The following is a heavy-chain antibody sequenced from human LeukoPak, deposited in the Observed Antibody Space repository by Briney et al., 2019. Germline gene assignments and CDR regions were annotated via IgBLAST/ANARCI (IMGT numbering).Heavy chain of an antibody. CDR2: INHSGST. D-gene: IGHD2-15*01. CDR1: GGSFSGYY. J-gene: IGHJ6*03. V-gene: IGHV4-34*01. Sequence: SETLSLTCAVYGGSFSGYYWSWIRQPPGKGLEWIGEINHSGSTNCNPSLKSRVTISVDTSKNQFSLKLSSVTAADTAVYYCARVGFDCSGGSCYSVYYYYYYMDVWGKGTTVTISS. CDR3: ARVGFDCSGGSCYSVYYYYYYMDV.